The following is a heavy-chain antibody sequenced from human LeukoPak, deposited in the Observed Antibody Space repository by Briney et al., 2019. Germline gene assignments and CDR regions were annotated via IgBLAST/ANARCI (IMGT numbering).Heavy chain of an antibody. V-gene: IGHV4-61*02. CDR2: IYTSGST. CDR3: AREDYYDNWFDP. CDR1: GGSISSGSYY. D-gene: IGHD3-22*01. Sequence: SETLSLTCTVSGGSISSGSYYWSWIRQPAGKGLEWTGRIYTSGSTNYNPSLKSRVTISVDTSKNQFSLKLSSVTAADTAVYYCAREDYYDNWFDPWGQGTLVTVSS. J-gene: IGHJ5*02.